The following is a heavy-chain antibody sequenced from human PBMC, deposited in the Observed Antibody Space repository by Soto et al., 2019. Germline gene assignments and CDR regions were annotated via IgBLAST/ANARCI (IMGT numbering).Heavy chain of an antibody. V-gene: IGHV4-31*03. CDR1: GGSISSGGYY. CDR3: ARADWRNHDSEYDFWSGYHLNWFDP. J-gene: IGHJ5*02. D-gene: IGHD3-3*01. Sequence: SETLSLPCTVSGGSISSGGYYWSWIRQHPGKGLEWIGYIYYSGSTYYNPSLKSRVTISVDTSKNQSSLKLSSGTAADTAVYSCARADWRNHDSEYDFWSGYHLNWFDPWGQGTLGTAPQ. CDR2: IYYSGST.